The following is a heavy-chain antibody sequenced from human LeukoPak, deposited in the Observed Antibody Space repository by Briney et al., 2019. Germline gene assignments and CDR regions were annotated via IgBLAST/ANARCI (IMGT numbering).Heavy chain of an antibody. CDR2: IYYSGST. J-gene: IGHJ4*02. Sequence: SETLSLTCTVSGGSISSSSYYWGWIRQPPGKGLEWIGSIYYSGSTYYSTSLKSRVTISVDTSKNQFSLKLSSVTAADTAVYYCARPRGRYCSSTSCTRGAYYFDYWGQGTLVTVSS. CDR3: ARPRGRYCSSTSCTRGAYYFDY. CDR1: GGSISSSSYY. D-gene: IGHD2-2*01. V-gene: IGHV4-39*01.